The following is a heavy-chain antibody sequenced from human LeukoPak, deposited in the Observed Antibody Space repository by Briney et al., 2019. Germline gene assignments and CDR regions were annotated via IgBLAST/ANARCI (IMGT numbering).Heavy chain of an antibody. Sequence: GGSLRLSCAAPGFPFSSYWMSWVRKAPGKGREGVANIKQDGGEIFYVDSVKGRFTISRDNAKNSLYLQMNSLRAEDTAVYYCAREDHSNYNYWGQGTLVTDSS. CDR2: IKQDGGEI. V-gene: IGHV3-7*01. D-gene: IGHD4-11*01. J-gene: IGHJ4*02. CDR1: GFPFSSYW. CDR3: AREDHSNYNY.